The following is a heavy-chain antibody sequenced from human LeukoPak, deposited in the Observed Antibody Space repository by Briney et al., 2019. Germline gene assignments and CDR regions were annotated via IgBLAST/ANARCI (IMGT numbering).Heavy chain of an antibody. Sequence: PGGTLRLSCAASGFTLSNYGMRWVRQAPGKGREWVSGIRGSGDSTYYADSVKGRFTISRDNSKNTLYLQMNSLRAEDTAVYYCASAATMMIVLRAGVDYWGQGPLVTVSS. CDR3: ASAATMMIVLRAGVDY. J-gene: IGHJ4*02. CDR2: IRGSGDST. CDR1: GFTLSNYG. D-gene: IGHD3-22*01. V-gene: IGHV3-23*01.